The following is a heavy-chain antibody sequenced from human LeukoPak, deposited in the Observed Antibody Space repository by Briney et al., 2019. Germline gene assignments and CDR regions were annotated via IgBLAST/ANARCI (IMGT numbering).Heavy chain of an antibody. V-gene: IGHV5-51*01. CDR2: IYPGDSDT. CDR3: ARHVTMVYYGSGRSGFLDY. D-gene: IGHD3-10*01. CDR1: GYSFASYW. J-gene: IGHJ4*02. Sequence: GESLKISCKGSGYSFASYWIGWVRQMPGKGLEWMGIIYPGDSDTRYSPSFQGQVTISADKSISTAYLQWSSLKASDTAMYYCARHVTMVYYGSGRSGFLDYWGQGTLVTVSS.